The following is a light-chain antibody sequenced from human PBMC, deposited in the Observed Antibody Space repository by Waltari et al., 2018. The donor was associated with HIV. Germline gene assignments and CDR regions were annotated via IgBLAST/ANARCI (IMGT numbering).Light chain of an antibody. Sequence: EIALPQSPGALSLSSAERATLSCRASQSVSSSYLAWYQQKLGQAPRVLIYGASSRATGIPDRFSGSGSGTDFTLTISRLEPEDFAVYYCQQYGSSPGFGGGTKVEIK. J-gene: IGKJ4*01. V-gene: IGKV3-20*01. CDR2: GAS. CDR3: QQYGSSPG. CDR1: QSVSSSY.